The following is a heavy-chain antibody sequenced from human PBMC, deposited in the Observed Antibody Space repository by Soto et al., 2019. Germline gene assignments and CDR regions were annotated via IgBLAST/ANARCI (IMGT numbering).Heavy chain of an antibody. CDR2: ISSSSSYT. Sequence: QVQLVESGGGLVKPGGSLRLSCAASGFTFSDYYMRWIRQAPGKGLERVSYISSSSSYTNYADSVKGRFTISRDKAKNSLYQQMNSLRAEDTAVYYCARGRLYDLCYYYGMDVWGQWTTVTVSS. CDR3: ARGRLYDLCYYYGMDV. D-gene: IGHD5-12*01. V-gene: IGHV3-11*05. CDR1: GFTFSDYY. J-gene: IGHJ6*02.